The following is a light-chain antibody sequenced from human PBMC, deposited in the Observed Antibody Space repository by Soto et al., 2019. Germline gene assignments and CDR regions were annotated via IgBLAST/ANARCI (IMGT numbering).Light chain of an antibody. J-gene: IGLJ1*01. Sequence: QSALTQPASVSGSPGQSITISCTGTSSDVGGYNYVSWYQQHPGKAPKLMIYDVSNRPSGVSNRFSGSKSGNTASLTISGLQAEDEADYYCSSYTSSSILFGPGTKLTVL. CDR2: DVS. CDR1: SSDVGGYNY. V-gene: IGLV2-14*01. CDR3: SSYTSSSIL.